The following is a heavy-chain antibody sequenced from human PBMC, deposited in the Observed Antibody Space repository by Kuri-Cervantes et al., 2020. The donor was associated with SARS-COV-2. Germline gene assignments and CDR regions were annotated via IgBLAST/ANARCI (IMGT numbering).Heavy chain of an antibody. D-gene: IGHD4-23*01. CDR3: ARETDYGGNSGVY. CDR2: IYSGGST. CDR1: GFTFDDYA. J-gene: IGHJ4*02. Sequence: GESLKISCAASGFTFDDYAMHWVRQAPGKGLEWVSVIYSGGSTYYADSVKGRFTISRDNSKNTLYLQMNSLRAEDTAVYYCARETDYGGNSGVYWGQGTLVTVSS. V-gene: IGHV3-53*01.